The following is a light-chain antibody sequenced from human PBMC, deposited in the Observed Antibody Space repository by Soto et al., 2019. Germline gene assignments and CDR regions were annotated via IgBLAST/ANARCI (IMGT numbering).Light chain of an antibody. V-gene: IGLV1-51*02. CDR1: ISNIGSNY. J-gene: IGLJ3*02. CDR3: GTWDSSLSAVV. CDR2: KDN. Sequence: QSALTQPPSVSAAPGQMATISCSGSISNIGSNYVSWYQQLPGTAPKFLIYKDNHRPSGIPDRFSGSKSGTSATLAITGLQTGDEADYYCGTWDSSLSAVVFGGGTKLTVL.